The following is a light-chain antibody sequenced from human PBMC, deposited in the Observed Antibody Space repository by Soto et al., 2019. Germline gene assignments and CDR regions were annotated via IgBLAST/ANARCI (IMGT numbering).Light chain of an antibody. CDR2: SSS. CDR3: QKYNSFPPT. CDR1: QDISND. J-gene: IGKJ4*01. Sequence: DFQMTQSPSSLSASVGDRVTITCRASQDISNDVAWYQQKPGKPPNLLISSSSTLQSGVPSRFSGTVYGTDFTLTIANLQPDDVATYYCQKYNSFPPTFGGGTKVDI. V-gene: IGKV1-27*01.